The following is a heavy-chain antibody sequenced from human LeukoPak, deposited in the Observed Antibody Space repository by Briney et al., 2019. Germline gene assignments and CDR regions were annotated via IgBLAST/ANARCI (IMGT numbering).Heavy chain of an antibody. D-gene: IGHD3-10*01. CDR2: TGSSGGGT. J-gene: IGHJ4*02. CDR3: AKRGPIYSASPGNYFDY. CDR1: GFTFSGYV. V-gene: IGHV3-23*01. Sequence: GGSLRLSCAASGFTFSGYVMSWVRQAPGKGLQWVSVTGSSGGGTYYADSVKGRFTISRDNSKNTLYLQMNSLRAEDTAIYYCAKRGPIYSASPGNYFDYWGQGTLVTASS.